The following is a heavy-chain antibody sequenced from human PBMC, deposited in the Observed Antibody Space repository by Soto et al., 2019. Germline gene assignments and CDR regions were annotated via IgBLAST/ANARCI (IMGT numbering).Heavy chain of an antibody. J-gene: IGHJ6*02. Sequence: PSETLSLTCTVSGGSISSGGYYWSWIRQHPGKGLEWIGYMYYSGSTFYNPSPKTRVTISVDTSKNQFFMNLSSVTAADTAVYYCARSRRYYGMDVWGQGTTVTVSS. CDR1: GGSISSGGYY. V-gene: IGHV4-31*03. CDR3: ARSRRYYGMDV. D-gene: IGHD6-6*01. CDR2: MYYSGST.